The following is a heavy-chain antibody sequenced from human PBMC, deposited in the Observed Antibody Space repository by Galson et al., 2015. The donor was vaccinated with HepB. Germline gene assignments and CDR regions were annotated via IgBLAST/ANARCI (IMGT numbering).Heavy chain of an antibody. CDR2: INPNSGGT. CDR1: GYTLTGYY. D-gene: IGHD4-23*01. J-gene: IGHJ4*02. CDR3: AIDDYGGGPVDY. V-gene: IGHV1-2*06. Sequence: SVKVSCKASGYTLTGYYMHWVRQAPGQGLEWMGRINPNSGGTNYAQKFQGRVTMTRDTSISTAYMELSRLRSDDTAVYYCAIDDYGGGPVDYWGQGTLVTVSS.